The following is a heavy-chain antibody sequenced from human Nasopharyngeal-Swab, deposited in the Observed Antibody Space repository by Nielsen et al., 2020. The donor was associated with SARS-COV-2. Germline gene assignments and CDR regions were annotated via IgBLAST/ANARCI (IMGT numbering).Heavy chain of an antibody. CDR2: ITSGNSV. D-gene: IGHD5-12*01. Sequence: LSCATSGFTFSPYTMTWVRQAPGKGLQWISYITSGNSVQYADSVRGRFTISRDNAKNSLYLQMNSLTAENTAVYYCARERGGGYGDYWGQGTLVTVSS. CDR1: GFTFSPYT. J-gene: IGHJ4*02. CDR3: ARERGGGYGDY. V-gene: IGHV3-48*04.